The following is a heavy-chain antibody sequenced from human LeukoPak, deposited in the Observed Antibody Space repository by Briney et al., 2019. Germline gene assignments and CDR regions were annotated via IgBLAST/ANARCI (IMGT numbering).Heavy chain of an antibody. CDR1: GFTFSSYW. D-gene: IGHD4-17*01. Sequence: GGSLRLPCAASGFTFSSYWMSWVRQAPGKGLEWVANIKQDGSEKYYVDSVKGRFTISRDNAKNSLYLQMNSLRAEDTAVYYCARVKAVYCYYMDVWGKGTTVTVSS. CDR3: ARVKAVYCYYMDV. J-gene: IGHJ6*03. V-gene: IGHV3-7*01. CDR2: IKQDGSEK.